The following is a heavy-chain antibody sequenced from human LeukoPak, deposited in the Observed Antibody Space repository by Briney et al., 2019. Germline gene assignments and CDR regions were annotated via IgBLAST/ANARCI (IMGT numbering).Heavy chain of an antibody. CDR2: VNPHAGAP. D-gene: IGHD3-10*02. Sequence: ASVTVSCKASGSTFTDYHIHWVRQAPGQGLEWRGWVNPHAGAPNHSQKFQGRVTVTRDTSLTSASMELTNLRPDDTAVYSCGRPGERRWQYVYWGQGTLVTVSS. CDR3: GRPGERRWQYVY. CDR1: GSTFTDYH. V-gene: IGHV1-2*02. J-gene: IGHJ4*02.